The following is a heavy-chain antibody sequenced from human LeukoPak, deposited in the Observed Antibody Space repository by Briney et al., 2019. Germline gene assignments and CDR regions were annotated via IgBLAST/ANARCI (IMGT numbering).Heavy chain of an antibody. Sequence: GGSLRLSCAASGFTVSNNYMSWVRQAPGKGLEWVSVIYSGGNTYYADSVKDRFTMSRDNPKNTLYLQMNSLRAEDTAVYYCARAHDRGYYYGFDYWAREPWSPSPQ. CDR3: ARAHDRGYYYGFDY. V-gene: IGHV3-66*01. CDR2: IYSGGNT. J-gene: IGHJ4*02. D-gene: IGHD3-22*01. CDR1: GFTVSNNY.